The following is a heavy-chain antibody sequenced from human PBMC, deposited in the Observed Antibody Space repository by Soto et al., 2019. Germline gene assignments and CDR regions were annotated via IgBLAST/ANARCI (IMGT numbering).Heavy chain of an antibody. CDR1: GGSISSDSYY. CDR3: ARDQLEGNWFDP. Sequence: SETLSLTCTVSGGSISSDSYYWGWIRQSPEKGLEWIGYIYHSGSTLYNPSLKSRVTISVDKSKNQFSLKLTSVTAADTAVYYCARDQLEGNWFDPWGQGTLVTVSS. CDR2: IYHSGST. V-gene: IGHV4-61*05. D-gene: IGHD1-1*01. J-gene: IGHJ5*02.